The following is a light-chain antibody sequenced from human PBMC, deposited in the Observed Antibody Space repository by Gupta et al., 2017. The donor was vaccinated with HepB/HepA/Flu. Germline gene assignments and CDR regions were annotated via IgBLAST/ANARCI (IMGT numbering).Light chain of an antibody. Sequence: ELVMPRSPATLSVAPGARATLACSASQSVSSNLDRYQQKPGLATRRLIHGAPTGATGITARFRGSGSGIGFTLTISGRQSEEFAVYYCQQYNTSPPWTFGQGTKVEIK. V-gene: IGKV3-15*01. CDR1: QSVSSN. CDR2: GAP. J-gene: IGKJ1*01. CDR3: QQYNTSPPWT.